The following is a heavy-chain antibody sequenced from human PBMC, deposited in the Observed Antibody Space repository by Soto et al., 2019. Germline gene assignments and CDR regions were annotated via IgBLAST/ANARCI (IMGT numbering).Heavy chain of an antibody. D-gene: IGHD6-13*01. CDR2: ISSSSSYI. CDR1: GFTFSSYS. J-gene: IGHJ6*03. CDR3: AREFSIAASFWDVDSDYNYMDF. Sequence: GGSLRLSCAAPGFTFSSYSMNWGRQAPGKGLEWVSSISSSSSYIYYADSVKGRFTISRDNAKNSLYLQMNSLRAEDTAVYYCAREFSIAASFWDVDSDYNYMDFWCTGPFVTVSS. V-gene: IGHV3-21*01.